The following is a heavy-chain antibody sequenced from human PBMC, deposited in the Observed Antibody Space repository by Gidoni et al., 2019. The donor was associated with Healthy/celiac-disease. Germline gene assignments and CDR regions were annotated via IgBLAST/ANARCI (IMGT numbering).Heavy chain of an antibody. CDR3: AGSGHQGAFDI. CDR1: GGSISSYY. D-gene: IGHD3-3*01. CDR2: IYYSGST. J-gene: IGHJ3*02. Sequence: QVQLQESGPGLVKPSETPSPTCTVSGGSISSYYWSWIRQPPGKGLAWIGYIYYSGSTNYNPSLKSRVTISVDTSKNQFSLELSSVTAADTAVYYCAGSGHQGAFDIWGQGTMVTVSS. V-gene: IGHV4-59*01.